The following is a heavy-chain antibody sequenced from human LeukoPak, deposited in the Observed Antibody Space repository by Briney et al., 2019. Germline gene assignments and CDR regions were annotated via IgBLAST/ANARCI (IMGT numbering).Heavy chain of an antibody. D-gene: IGHD6-13*01. CDR3: ARDPVNNDSSSWRNYYYYYGMDV. CDR2: IYYSGST. CDR1: GGSINNYY. Sequence: SETLSLTCTVSGGSINNYYWSWIRQPPGRGLEWIGYIYYSGSTYYNPSLKSRVTISVDTSKNQFSLKLSSVTAADTAVYYCARDPVNNDSSSWRNYYYYYGMDVWGQGTTVTVSS. J-gene: IGHJ6*02. V-gene: IGHV4-59*06.